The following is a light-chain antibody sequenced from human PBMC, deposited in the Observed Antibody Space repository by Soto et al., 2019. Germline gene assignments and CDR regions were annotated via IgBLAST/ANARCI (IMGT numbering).Light chain of an antibody. CDR3: QQYNYWPPLT. Sequence: EIVLTQSPGTLSLSPGERATLSCRASQSVSNNYLAWYQQKPGQAPRLLIYGASNRATGIPDRFSGSGSETEFTLTISSLQSEDFAVYYCQQYNYWPPLTFGGGTKVDIK. V-gene: IGKV3D-15*01. CDR1: QSVSNN. J-gene: IGKJ4*01. CDR2: GAS.